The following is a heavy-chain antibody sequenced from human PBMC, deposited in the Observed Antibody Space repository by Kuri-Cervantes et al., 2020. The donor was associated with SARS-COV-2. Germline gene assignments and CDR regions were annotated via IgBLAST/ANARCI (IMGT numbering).Heavy chain of an antibody. CDR1: GGSFNDYW. D-gene: IGHD3-10*01. Sequence: SQTLSLTCAVYGGSFNDYWWSWVRQPPGTGLEWIGEASQSGSTDYNPSLKSPVTMTLDTSMKHFSLNLSYVTAADTAVYYCARRGLKARQYFDSWGQGTLVTVSS. V-gene: IGHV4-34*01. CDR3: ARRGLKARQYFDS. CDR2: ASQSGST. J-gene: IGHJ4*02.